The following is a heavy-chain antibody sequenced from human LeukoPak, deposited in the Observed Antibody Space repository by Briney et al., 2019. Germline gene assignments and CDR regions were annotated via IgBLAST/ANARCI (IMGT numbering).Heavy chain of an antibody. CDR2: ISYSGST. Sequence: SETLSHTCTVSGGSISSSSYDWGWIRQPPGKGLEWIGSISYSGSTDYNPSLKSRVTISIDTSKNHFPLKMNSVTAADTAVYYCARHFDNWGQGTLVTVSS. J-gene: IGHJ4*02. V-gene: IGHV4-39*01. CDR1: GGSISSSSYD. CDR3: ARHFDN.